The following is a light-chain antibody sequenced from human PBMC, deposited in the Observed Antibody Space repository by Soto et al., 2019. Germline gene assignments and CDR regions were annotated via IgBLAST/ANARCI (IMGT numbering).Light chain of an antibody. J-gene: IGLJ1*01. CDR3: CSYTSSTTYV. CDR2: EVT. CDR1: SSDVGSYNY. V-gene: IGLV2-14*01. Sequence: QSALTQPRSVSGSPGQSITISCTGTSSDVGSYNYVSWYQQHPGKAPKLMIYEVTNRPSGVSNRYSGFKSGNTASLTISGLQAEDEADYYCCSYTSSTTYVFGTGTQLTVL.